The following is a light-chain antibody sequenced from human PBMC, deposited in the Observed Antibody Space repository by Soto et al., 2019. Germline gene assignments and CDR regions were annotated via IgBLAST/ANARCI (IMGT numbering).Light chain of an antibody. CDR1: SSDVGGYNY. Sequence: QSVLTQPASVSGSPGQSITISCTGTSSDVGGYNYVSWLQQHPGKVPKLIIYDVSSRPSGVSNRFSGSKSGNTASLTISGLQAEDEADYYCTSYTSSNTHVFGGGTKGTVL. CDR2: DVS. J-gene: IGLJ1*01. CDR3: TSYTSSNTHV. V-gene: IGLV2-14*01.